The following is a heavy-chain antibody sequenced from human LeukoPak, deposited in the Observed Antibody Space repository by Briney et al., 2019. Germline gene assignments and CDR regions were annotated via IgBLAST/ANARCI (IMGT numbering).Heavy chain of an antibody. D-gene: IGHD6-19*01. CDR3: ARQWLVSPLFDY. Sequence: KSSDTLSLTCAVYGGSFSGYYWSWIRQPPGKGLEWIGEINHSGSTNYNPSLRSRVTVSVHTSKNQLSLKLSSVTAADTAVYYCARQWLVSPLFDYWGQGTLVTVSS. J-gene: IGHJ4*02. V-gene: IGHV4-34*01. CDR2: INHSGST. CDR1: GGSFSGYY.